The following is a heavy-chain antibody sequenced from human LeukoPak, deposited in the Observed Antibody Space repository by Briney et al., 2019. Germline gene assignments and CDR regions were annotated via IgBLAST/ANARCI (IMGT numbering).Heavy chain of an antibody. CDR2: IGRTSVDK. V-gene: IGHV3-21*01. CDR3: VGGDSREL. D-gene: IGHD3-22*01. Sequence: PGGSLKLSCPGSGFSFNTYTMNWVRQAPGKGLEWISSIGRTSVDKYYAASVRGRFTISRDNSKNSLYVEMSSLRAEDTAVYYCVGGDSRELWGQGTLVTVSS. CDR1: GFSFNTYT. J-gene: IGHJ4*02.